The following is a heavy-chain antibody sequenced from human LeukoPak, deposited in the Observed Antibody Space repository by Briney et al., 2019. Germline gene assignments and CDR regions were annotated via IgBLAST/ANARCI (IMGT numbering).Heavy chain of an antibody. CDR2: IYYSGST. D-gene: IGHD2-2*01. CDR1: GDSTSSSNYY. CDR3: ARPSGVVVPNYYMDV. V-gene: IGHV4-39*01. Sequence: SETLSLTCTVSGDSTSSSNYYWGWIRQPPGKGLEWIGSIYYSGSTYYNPSLKSRVTISVDTSKNQFSLKLSSVTAADTAVYYCARPSGVVVPNYYMDVWGKGTTVTVSS. J-gene: IGHJ6*03.